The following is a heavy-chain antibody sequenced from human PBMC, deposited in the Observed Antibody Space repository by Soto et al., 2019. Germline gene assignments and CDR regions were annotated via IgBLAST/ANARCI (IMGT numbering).Heavy chain of an antibody. CDR3: XXXXXSGVATIWDYANWFDP. Sequence: QAQLVQSGAEVKKPGASVKVSCKASGYSFTDFAMHWVRLASGQRLEWMGWINADKGDTKYSPKFQGRVTITRDTSATTXXXXXXXLXXXXTXXXXXXXXXXSGVATIWDYANWFDPWGQGSLVTVST. CDR2: INADKGDT. CDR1: GYSFTDFA. V-gene: IGHV1-3*01. D-gene: IGHD5-12*01. J-gene: IGHJ5*02.